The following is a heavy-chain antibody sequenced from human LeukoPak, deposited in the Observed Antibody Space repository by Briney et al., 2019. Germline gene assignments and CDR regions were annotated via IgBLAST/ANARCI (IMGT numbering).Heavy chain of an antibody. CDR3: ALIVDPFDY. CDR1: GGSFSGYY. J-gene: IGHJ4*02. D-gene: IGHD3-22*01. Sequence: SETLSLTCAVYGGSFSGYYWSWIRQPPGKGLEWIGEINHSGSTNYNPSLKGRVTISVDTSKNQFSLKLSSVTAADTAVYYCALIVDPFDYWGQGTLVTVSS. CDR2: INHSGST. V-gene: IGHV4-34*01.